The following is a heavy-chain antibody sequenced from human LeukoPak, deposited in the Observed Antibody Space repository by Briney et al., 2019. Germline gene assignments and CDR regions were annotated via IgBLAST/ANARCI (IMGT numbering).Heavy chain of an antibody. V-gene: IGHV3-7*01. CDR1: GFMYNNYW. Sequence: GGSLRLSCAVSGFMYNNYWMSWVRQAPGKGLEWVANIKQDGSVKYYVDSVKGRFTISRDNAKNSLYLQMNSLRAEDTAVYYCARIGYSSSSFDYWGQGTLVTVSP. CDR3: ARIGYSSSSFDY. D-gene: IGHD6-6*01. J-gene: IGHJ4*02. CDR2: IKQDGSVK.